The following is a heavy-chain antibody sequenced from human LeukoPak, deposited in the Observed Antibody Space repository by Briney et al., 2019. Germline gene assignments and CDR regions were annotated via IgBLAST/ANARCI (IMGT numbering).Heavy chain of an antibody. Sequence: ASVNVSCKTSGYSFTDYYMHWVRQAPGQGLEWMGWINPNSGGTSSAQKFQGRVTMTRDTSITTVYMEMSWLTSDDTAIYYCARADRLHGGPYLIGPWGQGTLVTVSS. CDR1: GYSFTDYY. V-gene: IGHV1-2*02. CDR3: ARADRLHGGPYLIGP. D-gene: IGHD2-21*01. J-gene: IGHJ5*02. CDR2: INPNSGGT.